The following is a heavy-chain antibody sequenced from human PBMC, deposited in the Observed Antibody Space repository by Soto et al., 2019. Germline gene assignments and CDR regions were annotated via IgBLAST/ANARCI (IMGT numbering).Heavy chain of an antibody. CDR3: ARGRGPSYGMDV. V-gene: IGHV1-3*01. CDR2: INAGNGNT. J-gene: IGHJ6*02. CDR1: GSSMTSYA. Sequence: ASVKVSWKACGSSMTSYAINWVRHPPGQRLEWMGWINAGNGNTKYSQKFQGRVTITRDTSASTAYMELSSLRSEDTAVYYCARGRGPSYGMDVWGQGTTVTVSS.